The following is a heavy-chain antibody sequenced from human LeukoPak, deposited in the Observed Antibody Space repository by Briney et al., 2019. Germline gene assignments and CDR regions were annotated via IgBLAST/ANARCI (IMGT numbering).Heavy chain of an antibody. CDR3: ARAATDFWSGYYDTGYYYYMDV. D-gene: IGHD3-3*01. V-gene: IGHV1-2*02. J-gene: IGHJ6*03. CDR2: INPNSGGT. CDR1: GYTFTGYY. Sequence: GASVKVSCKASGYTFTGYYMHWVRQAPGQGLEWMGWINPNSGGTNYAQKFQGRVTMTRDTSISTAYMELSRLRSDDTAVYYCARAATDFWSGYYDTGYYYYMDVWGKGTTVTVSS.